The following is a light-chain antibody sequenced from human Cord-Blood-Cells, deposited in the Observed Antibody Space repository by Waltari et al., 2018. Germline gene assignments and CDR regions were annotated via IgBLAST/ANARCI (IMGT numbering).Light chain of an antibody. CDR1: SSDVGGYNY. CDR3: CSYAGSYTYV. CDR2: DVS. Sequence: QSAMTQPRSVSGSPGHPVTISCTGTSSDVGGYNYVSGYQQHPGKAPKRMIDDVSKRPSGVPDRFSGSKSGNTASLTISGLQAEDEADYYCCSYAGSYTYVFGTGTKVTVL. V-gene: IGLV2-11*01. J-gene: IGLJ1*01.